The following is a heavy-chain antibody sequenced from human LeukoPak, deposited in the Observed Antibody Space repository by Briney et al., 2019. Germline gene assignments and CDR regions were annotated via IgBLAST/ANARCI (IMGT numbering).Heavy chain of an antibody. CDR3: ARRGYYYYMDV. D-gene: IGHD3-10*01. V-gene: IGHV4-38-2*02. CDR1: GYSISSGYY. Sequence: SETLSLTCSVSGYSISSGYYWGWIRQPPGKGLEWIGSSYHSGSTYYKTSLKSRVTISVDTYKNQFSLKLSSVTAADTAVYYCARRGYYYYMDVWGKGTTVTISS. J-gene: IGHJ6*03. CDR2: SYHSGST.